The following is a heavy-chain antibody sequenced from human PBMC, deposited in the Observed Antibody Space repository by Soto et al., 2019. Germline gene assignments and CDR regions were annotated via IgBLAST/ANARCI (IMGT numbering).Heavy chain of an antibody. Sequence: ASVKVSCKASGYTFTSYYMHWVRQAPGQGLEWMGIINPSGGSTSYAQKFQGRVTMTRDTSTSTVYMELSSLRSEDTAVYYCARDTAAAGSVYYFDYWGQGALVTAPQ. J-gene: IGHJ4*02. CDR2: INPSGGST. V-gene: IGHV1-46*01. CDR1: GYTFTSYY. D-gene: IGHD6-13*01. CDR3: ARDTAAAGSVYYFDY.